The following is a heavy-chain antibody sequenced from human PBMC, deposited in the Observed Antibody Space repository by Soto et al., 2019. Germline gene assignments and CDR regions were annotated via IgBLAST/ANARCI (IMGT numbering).Heavy chain of an antibody. CDR2: VSASGLNT. CDR1: GVTFSTYA. CDR3: AKDRPRRTYGYFFHY. J-gene: IGHJ4*02. D-gene: IGHD3-10*01. Sequence: PGGSLRLSCAASGVTFSTYAMAWVRRAPGKGLEWVSGVSASGLNTDYADPVKGRFYISRDNSKNTVSLHINSLRAEDTAWYYCAKDRPRRTYGYFFHYWGQGTPVTVSS. V-gene: IGHV3-23*01.